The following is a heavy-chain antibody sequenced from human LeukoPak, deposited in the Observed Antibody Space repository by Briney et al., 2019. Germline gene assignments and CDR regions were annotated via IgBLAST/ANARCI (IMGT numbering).Heavy chain of an antibody. J-gene: IGHJ4*02. V-gene: IGHV4-4*02. Sequence: SGTLSLTCAVSGGSISSSNWWSWVRQPPGKGLEWIGEIYHSGSTNYNPSLKSRVTISVDKSKNQFSLKLSSVTAADTAVYYCARENDILTGYYYFDYWGQGTLVTVSS. CDR2: IYHSGST. CDR1: GGSISSSNW. D-gene: IGHD3-9*01. CDR3: ARENDILTGYYYFDY.